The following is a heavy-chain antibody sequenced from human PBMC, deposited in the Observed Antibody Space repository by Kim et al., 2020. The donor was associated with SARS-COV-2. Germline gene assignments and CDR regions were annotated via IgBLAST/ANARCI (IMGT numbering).Heavy chain of an antibody. V-gene: IGHV1-69*13. Sequence: SVKVSCKASGGTFSSYAISWVRQAPGQGLEWMGGIIPIFGTANYAQKFQGRVTITADESTSTAYMELSSLRSEDTAVYYCARRELDHGGFDYWGQGTLVTVSS. CDR1: GGTFSSYA. CDR2: IIPIFGTA. J-gene: IGHJ4*02. D-gene: IGHD1-26*01. CDR3: ARRELDHGGFDY.